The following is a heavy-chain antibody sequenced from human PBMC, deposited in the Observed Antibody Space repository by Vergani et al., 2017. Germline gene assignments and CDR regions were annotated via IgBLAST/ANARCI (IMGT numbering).Heavy chain of an antibody. CDR2: IIPIFGTA. CDR1: GGTFSSYA. Sequence: QVQLVQSGAEVKKPGSSVKVSCKASGGTFSSYAISWVRQAPGQGLEWMGGIIPIFGTANYAQNFQGRVTITADESTSTAYVGLSSLRSDDTAVYYCALGREDSGYYYYYMDVWGKGRTVTVSS. CDR3: ALGREDSGYYYYYMDV. J-gene: IGHJ6*03. D-gene: IGHD1-26*01. V-gene: IGHV1-69*01.